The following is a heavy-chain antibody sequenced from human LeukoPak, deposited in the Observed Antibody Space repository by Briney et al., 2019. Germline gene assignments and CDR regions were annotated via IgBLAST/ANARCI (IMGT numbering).Heavy chain of an antibody. CDR1: GGSFSGYY. J-gene: IGHJ3*02. Sequence: PSETLSLTCAVSGGSFSGYYWSWIRQPPGKGLEWIGEINYSGSTNYNPSLKSRVTISVDTSKNQFSLKLISVTAADTAVYYCGGVHRDGFGIAVVAAIARVAFDIWGQGTMVTVSS. V-gene: IGHV4-34*01. CDR2: INYSGST. CDR3: GGVHRDGFGIAVVAAIARVAFDI. D-gene: IGHD2-15*01.